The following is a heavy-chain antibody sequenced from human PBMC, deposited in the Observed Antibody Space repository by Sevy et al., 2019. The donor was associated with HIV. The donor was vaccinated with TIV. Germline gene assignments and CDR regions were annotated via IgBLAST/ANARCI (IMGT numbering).Heavy chain of an antibody. V-gene: IGHV3-53*01. CDR2: IYTGDTT. CDR1: GFTVSSNH. Sequence: GGSLRLSCVASGFTVSSNHMNWVRQAPGKGLEWVSVIYTGDTTDYIDSVKGRFTISRDNSKNTVYLQMNNLRAEDTAVYYCARDIVTYYSDGDYYTSGYGMDVWGHGTTVTVSS. D-gene: IGHD3-22*01. CDR3: ARDIVTYYSDGDYYTSGYGMDV. J-gene: IGHJ6*02.